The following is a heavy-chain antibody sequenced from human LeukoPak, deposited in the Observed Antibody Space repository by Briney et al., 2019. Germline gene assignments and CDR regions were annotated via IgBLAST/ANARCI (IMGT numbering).Heavy chain of an antibody. D-gene: IGHD5-18*01. V-gene: IGHV1-18*01. CDR3: ARVPGSEGYSYGYIDY. Sequence: ASVKVSCKASGYTFTSYGISWVRQAPGQGLEWMGWISAYNGNTNYAQKLQGRVTMTTDTSTSTAYMELRSLRSDDTAVYYCARVPGSEGYSYGYIDYWGQGTLVTVSS. CDR2: ISAYNGNT. J-gene: IGHJ4*02. CDR1: GYTFTSYG.